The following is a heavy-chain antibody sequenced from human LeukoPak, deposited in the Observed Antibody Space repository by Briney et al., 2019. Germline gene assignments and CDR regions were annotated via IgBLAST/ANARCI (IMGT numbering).Heavy chain of an antibody. CDR3: ARDPGDFYYISLDFDY. CDR1: GFTFSINA. CDR2: ISYDGSNK. D-gene: IGHD3-10*01. V-gene: IGHV3-30*04. Sequence: GGSLRLSCAASGFTFSINALHWVRQAPGRGLEWVAVISYDGSNKYYADSVKGRFTISRDNSKNTLYLQMNSLRAEDTAVYYCARDPGDFYYISLDFDYWGQGTLVTVSS. J-gene: IGHJ4*02.